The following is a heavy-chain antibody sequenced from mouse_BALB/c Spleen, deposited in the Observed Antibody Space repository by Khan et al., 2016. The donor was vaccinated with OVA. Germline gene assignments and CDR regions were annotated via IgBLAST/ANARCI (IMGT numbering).Heavy chain of an antibody. CDR1: GYSITSDYA. CDR2: ISYSGST. D-gene: IGHD2-1*01. CDR3: ARGRGNMDY. Sequence: EVQLQESGPGLVKPSQSLSLTCTVTGYSITSDYAWNWIRQFPGNKLEWMGYISYSGSTSYNPSLQSRTSITRDTSKNQFFLPLNSVTTEDTATYYCARGRGNMDYWGQGTSVTVSS. V-gene: IGHV3-2*02. J-gene: IGHJ4*01.